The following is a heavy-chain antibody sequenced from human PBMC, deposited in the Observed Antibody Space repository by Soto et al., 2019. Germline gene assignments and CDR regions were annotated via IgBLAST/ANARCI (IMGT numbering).Heavy chain of an antibody. CDR1: GYTFTSYA. Sequence: QVQLVQSGAEVKKPGASVKVSCKASGYTFTSYAMHWVRQAPGQRLEWMGWINAGNGNTKYSQTFQGRVTITRDTSASTVYMELSSLSSADTAVYFCRRDAFVCWGQVSMGTVSS. V-gene: IGHV1-3*01. CDR3: RRDAFVC. CDR2: INAGNGNT. J-gene: IGHJ3*01.